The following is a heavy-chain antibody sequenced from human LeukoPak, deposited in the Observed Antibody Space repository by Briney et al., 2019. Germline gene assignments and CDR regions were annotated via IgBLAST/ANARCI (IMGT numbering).Heavy chain of an antibody. Sequence: GASVKVSCKASGGTFSSYAISWVRQAPGQGLEWMGWINPNSGGTNYAQKFQGRVTMTRDTSISTAYMELSRLRSDDTAVYYCVGEWFDPWGQGTLVTVSS. J-gene: IGHJ5*02. CDR3: VGEWFDP. CDR2: INPNSGGT. CDR1: GGTFSSYA. V-gene: IGHV1-2*02.